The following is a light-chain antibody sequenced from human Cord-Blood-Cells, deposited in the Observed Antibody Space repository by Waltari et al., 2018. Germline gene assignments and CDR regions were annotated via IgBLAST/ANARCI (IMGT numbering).Light chain of an antibody. CDR2: AAS. CDR3: QPSYSTPYT. V-gene: IGKV1-39*01. Sequence: DIQMTQSPSSLSASVGDRVTITCRASQGISSYLNWYQQKPGKAPKLLIYAASSLQSGVPSRFSGSGSGTDFTLTISSLQPEDFATYYCQPSYSTPYTFGQGTKLEIK. CDR1: QGISSY. J-gene: IGKJ2*01.